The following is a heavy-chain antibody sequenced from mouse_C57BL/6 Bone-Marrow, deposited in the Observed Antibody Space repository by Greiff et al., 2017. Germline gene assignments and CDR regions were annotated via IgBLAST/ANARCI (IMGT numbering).Heavy chain of an antibody. CDR1: GFTFSNYW. CDR2: IRLKSDNYAT. Sequence: DVHLVESGGGLVQPGGSMKLSCVASGFTFSNYWMNWVRQSPEKGLEWVAQIRLKSDNYATHYAESVKGRFTISRDDSKSSVYLQMNNLRAEDTGIYYCTDYGYYPSWFAYWGQGTLVTVSA. V-gene: IGHV6-3*01. J-gene: IGHJ3*01. CDR3: TDYGYYPSWFAY. D-gene: IGHD2-3*01.